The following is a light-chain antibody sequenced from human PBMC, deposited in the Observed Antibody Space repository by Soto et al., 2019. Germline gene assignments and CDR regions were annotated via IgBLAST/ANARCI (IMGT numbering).Light chain of an antibody. J-gene: IGLJ1*01. CDR2: DVS. Sequence: QSVPAQPASVSGSPGQSITLSCTGTRRDVGHYNYVSWYQQHPGKAPKVVIYDVSNRPSGISNRFSGSKSGNTASLTISGLQAEDEADYYCSSYTSSSTPNVFGTGTKVTVL. CDR1: RRDVGHYNY. V-gene: IGLV2-14*01. CDR3: SSYTSSSTPNV.